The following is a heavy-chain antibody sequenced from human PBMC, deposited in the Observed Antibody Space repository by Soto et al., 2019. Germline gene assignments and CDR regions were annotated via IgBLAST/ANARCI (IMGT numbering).Heavy chain of an antibody. CDR3: ARSPYCGGDCYSAPDY. CDR2: ISGSGGST. CDR1: GFTFSSYA. Sequence: GGSLRLSCAASGFTFSSYAMSWVRQAPGKGLEWVSAISGSGGSTYYADSVKGRFTISRDNSKNTLYLQMNSLRAEDTAVCYCARSPYCGGDCYSAPDYWGQGTLVTVSS. V-gene: IGHV3-23*01. D-gene: IGHD2-21*02. J-gene: IGHJ4*02.